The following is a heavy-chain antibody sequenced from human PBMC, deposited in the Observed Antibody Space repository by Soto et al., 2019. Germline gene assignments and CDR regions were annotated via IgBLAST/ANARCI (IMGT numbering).Heavy chain of an antibody. J-gene: IGHJ6*02. D-gene: IGHD6-6*01. CDR2: IKSKSDGGTT. V-gene: IGHV3-15*07. Sequence: PGGSLKLSSAASGFTFSNAWMNWVCQATGKGLEWVGRIKSKSDGGTTDYAAPVKGRFTISRDDSKNTLFLQMNSLKTEDTAVYYCTTRVDSSSSPYYYYGMDVWGQGTTVTVSS. CDR1: GFTFSNAW. CDR3: TTRVDSSSSPYYYYGMDV.